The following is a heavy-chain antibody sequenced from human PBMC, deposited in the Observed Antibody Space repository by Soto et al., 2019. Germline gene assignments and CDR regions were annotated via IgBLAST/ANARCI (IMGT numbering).Heavy chain of an antibody. J-gene: IGHJ5*02. CDR2: IDPSDSYT. D-gene: IGHD2-15*01. CDR3: ARHGSXGNIVVVVAATGNWFDP. V-gene: IGHV5-10-1*01. Sequence: GESLKISCKGSGYSFTIYWISWVRQMPGKGLEWMGRIDPSDSYTNYSPSFQGHVTISADKSISTAYLQWSSLKASDTAMYYCARHGSXGNIVVVVAATGNWFDPWGQGTLVTVSS. CDR1: GYSFTIYW.